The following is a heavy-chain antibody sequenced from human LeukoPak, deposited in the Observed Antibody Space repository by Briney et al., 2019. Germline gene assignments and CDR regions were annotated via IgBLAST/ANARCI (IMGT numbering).Heavy chain of an antibody. CDR3: ARERGVYPYYFDY. D-gene: IGHD3-10*01. J-gene: IGHJ4*02. Sequence: GGSLRLSCAASGFTFSSYWMSWVRQAPGKGLEWVANIKQDGSEKYYVDSVKGRFTISRDNAKNSLYLQMNSLRAEDTAVYYCARERGVYPYYFDYWGQGTLVTVSS. V-gene: IGHV3-7*01. CDR1: GFTFSSYW. CDR2: IKQDGSEK.